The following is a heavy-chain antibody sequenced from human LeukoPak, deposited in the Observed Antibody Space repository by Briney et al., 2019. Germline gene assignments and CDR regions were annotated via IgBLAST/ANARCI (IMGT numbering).Heavy chain of an antibody. V-gene: IGHV3-30*02. Sequence: QSGGSLRLSCAVSGFTFSSYGMHWVRQAPGKGLEWVAFIGYDGTNKYYADSVKGRFTISRDNAKNSLYLQMNSVRAEDTALYYCARGWSVFDYWGQGTLVTVSS. J-gene: IGHJ4*02. CDR2: IGYDGTNK. CDR3: ARGWSVFDY. D-gene: IGHD2-15*01. CDR1: GFTFSSYG.